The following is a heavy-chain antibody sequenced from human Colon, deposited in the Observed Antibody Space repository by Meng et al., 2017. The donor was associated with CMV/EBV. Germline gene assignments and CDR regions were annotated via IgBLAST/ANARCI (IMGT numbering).Heavy chain of an antibody. CDR1: GFTFRTHN. Sequence: GESLKISCAASGFTFRTHNMNWVRQAPGKGLEWVSSISSGSTYIYYADSVKGRFTISRDNAKNTLYLQMNSLRAEDTAVYYCLRSPSSVVHWFDPWGQGTLVTVSS. CDR2: ISSGSTYI. CDR3: LRSPSSVVHWFDP. D-gene: IGHD6-6*01. V-gene: IGHV3-21*01. J-gene: IGHJ5*02.